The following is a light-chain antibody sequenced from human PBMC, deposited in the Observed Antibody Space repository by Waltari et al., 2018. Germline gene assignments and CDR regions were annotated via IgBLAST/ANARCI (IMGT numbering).Light chain of an antibody. CDR1: QSVASW. CDR3: QQYYSYAEVT. CDR2: KTS. J-gene: IGKJ3*01. V-gene: IGKV1-5*03. Sequence: DIQMTQSPSTLSAYVGDRVPITCRASQSVASWLAWYQQQPGKAPKRLIYKTSNLERGVPSRFSGSGSATEFTLTISSLQPDDSATYYCQQYYSYAEVTVGPGTKVDVK.